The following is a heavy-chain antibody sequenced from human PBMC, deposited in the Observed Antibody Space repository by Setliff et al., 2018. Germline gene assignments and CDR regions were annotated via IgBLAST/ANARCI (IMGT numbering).Heavy chain of an antibody. CDR3: VRDDADNYDAFDN. CDR1: GFPFSSSP. V-gene: IGHV3-23*01. J-gene: IGHJ3*02. D-gene: IGHD3-22*01. CDR2: FATGGGA. Sequence: GGSLRLSCVTSGFPFSSSPMTWVRQAPGKGLEWVCAFATGGGAYYADSVRGRFTISRDNSRDTLFLLMTDLRPEDTAVYYCVRDDADNYDAFDNWGQGTLVTVSS.